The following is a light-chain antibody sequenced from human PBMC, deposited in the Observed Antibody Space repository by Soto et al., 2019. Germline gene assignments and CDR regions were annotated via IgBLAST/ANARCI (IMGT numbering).Light chain of an antibody. J-gene: IGKJ1*01. CDR2: DAS. Sequence: DIELTQSPSTLSASVGDRATMTCRASQTISSWLAWYQQKPGKAPKLLIYDASSLESGVPSRFSGSGSGTEFTRTISSLQPDDFATYYCQQYNSYSPTWTFGQGTKVDIK. CDR3: QQYNSYSPTWT. CDR1: QTISSW. V-gene: IGKV1-5*01.